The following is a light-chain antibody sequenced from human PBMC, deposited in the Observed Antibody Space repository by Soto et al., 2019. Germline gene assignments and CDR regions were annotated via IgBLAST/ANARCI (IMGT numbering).Light chain of an antibody. Sequence: IAWTPSPSTLTLSPGERATLSCRASQSVSSNKLAWYQQKPGQAPRLLIYGASSRATGIPDRFSGSGSGTDFTLTISSLEPEDFAIYYCQQRSNWPITFGQGTRLE. CDR2: GAS. V-gene: IGKV3D-20*02. J-gene: IGKJ5*01. CDR1: QSVSSNK. CDR3: QQRSNWPIT.